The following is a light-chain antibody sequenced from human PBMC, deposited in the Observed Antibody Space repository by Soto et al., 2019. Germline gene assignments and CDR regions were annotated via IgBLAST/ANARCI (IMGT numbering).Light chain of an antibody. CDR1: QSVSSN. CDR2: GAS. Sequence: EIVMTQSPATLSVSPGERATLSCRASQSVSSNLAWYQQKPGQAPRLLIYGASTRATGLPARFSGSGSGTEFTLTISSLQSEDSAVYYCQQYNNCPPYTFGQGTKLEIK. CDR3: QQYNNCPPYT. V-gene: IGKV3-15*01. J-gene: IGKJ2*01.